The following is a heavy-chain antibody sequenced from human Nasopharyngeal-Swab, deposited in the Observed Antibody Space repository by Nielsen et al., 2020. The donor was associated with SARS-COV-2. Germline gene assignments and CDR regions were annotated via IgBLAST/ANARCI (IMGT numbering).Heavy chain of an antibody. CDR1: GGSISSGDDY. CDR2: IYYSGST. Sequence: SETLSLTCTVSGGSISSGDDYWSWIRQPPGKGLEWIGYIYYSGSTYYNPSLKSRVTISVDTSKNQVSLKLSSVTAADTAVYYCARVYYYYYYMDVWGKGTTVTVSS. CDR3: ARVYYYYYYMDV. V-gene: IGHV4-30-4*01. J-gene: IGHJ6*03.